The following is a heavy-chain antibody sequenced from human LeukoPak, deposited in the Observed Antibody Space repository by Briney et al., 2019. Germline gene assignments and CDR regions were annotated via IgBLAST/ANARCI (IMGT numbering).Heavy chain of an antibody. J-gene: IGHJ4*02. CDR3: AKVKSSGWPYYFDY. V-gene: IGHV3-30*02. D-gene: IGHD6-19*01. Sequence: GGSLRLSCAASGFTFSSYGMHWVRQAPGKGLEWVAFIRYDGSNKYYADSVKGRFTISRDNSKNTLYLQMNSLRAEDTAVYYCAKVKSSGWPYYFDYWGQGTLVTVSS. CDR2: IRYDGSNK. CDR1: GFTFSSYG.